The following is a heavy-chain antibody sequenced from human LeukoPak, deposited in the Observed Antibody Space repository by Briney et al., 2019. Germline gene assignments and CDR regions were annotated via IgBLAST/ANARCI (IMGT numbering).Heavy chain of an antibody. CDR1: GFTFSSYS. V-gene: IGHV3-48*01. D-gene: IGHD6-13*01. Sequence: GGALRLSCAASGFTFSSYSMNWVRQAPGKGLEWVSYISSSSSTIYYADSVKGRFTISRDNSKNTLYLQMNSLRAEDTAVYYCARERDLYVGIAAAGTAFDIWGQGTMVTVSS. J-gene: IGHJ3*02. CDR3: ARERDLYVGIAAAGTAFDI. CDR2: ISSSSSTI.